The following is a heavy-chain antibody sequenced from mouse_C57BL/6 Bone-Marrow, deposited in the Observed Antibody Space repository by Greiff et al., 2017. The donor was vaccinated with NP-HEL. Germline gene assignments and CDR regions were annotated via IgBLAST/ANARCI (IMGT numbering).Heavy chain of an antibody. D-gene: IGHD1-1*01. J-gene: IGHJ3*01. CDR1: GYTFTSYW. CDR3: ARAGGYGSHWFAY. V-gene: IGHV1-55*01. CDR2: IYPGSGST. Sequence: QVQLQQPGAELVKPGASVKMSCKASGYTFTSYWITWVKQRPGQGLEWIGDIYPGSGSTNYNEKFKSKATLTVDTSSSTAYMQLSSLTSEDSAVYDCARAGGYGSHWFAYWGQGTLVTVSA.